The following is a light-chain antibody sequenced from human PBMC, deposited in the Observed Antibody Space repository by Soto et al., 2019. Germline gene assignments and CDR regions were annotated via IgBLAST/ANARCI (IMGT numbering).Light chain of an antibody. Sequence: QSVLTQPASVSGSPGQSITISCTGTSSDVGSYNLVSWYQQHPDKAPKLMIYEVSKWPSGVSNRFSGSKSGNTASLTISGLQAEDEADYYCCSYAGSSTFYVFGIGTKATVL. CDR1: SSDVGSYNL. CDR3: CSYAGSSTFYV. J-gene: IGLJ1*01. V-gene: IGLV2-23*02. CDR2: EVS.